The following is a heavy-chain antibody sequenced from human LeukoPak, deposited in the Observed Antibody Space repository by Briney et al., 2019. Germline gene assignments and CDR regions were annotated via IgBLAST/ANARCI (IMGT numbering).Heavy chain of an antibody. V-gene: IGHV3-23*01. D-gene: IGHD3-10*01. J-gene: IGHJ4*02. CDR3: AKDLLYGSGSTYFDY. Sequence: PGGSLRLSCAASGFTFSSYAMSWVRQASGKGLEWVSVISGSGGSTYYADSVKGRFTISRDNSKNTLYLQMNSLRAEDTAVYYCAKDLLYGSGSTYFDYWGQGTLVTVSS. CDR2: ISGSGGST. CDR1: GFTFSSYA.